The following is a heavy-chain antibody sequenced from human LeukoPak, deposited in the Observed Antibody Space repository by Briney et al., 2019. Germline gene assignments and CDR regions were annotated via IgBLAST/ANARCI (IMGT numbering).Heavy chain of an antibody. CDR1: GFTSTNYA. Sequence: GGSLRLSCAASGFTSTNYAMNWVRQAPGKGLEWVSVLIGSSGSTYYADSVKGRFTISRDNSKNTLYLQMNSLRAEDTAVYYCAKEGDIVVVTDWGQGTLVTVSS. CDR3: AKEGDIVVVTD. CDR2: LIGSSGST. D-gene: IGHD2-21*02. V-gene: IGHV3-23*01. J-gene: IGHJ4*02.